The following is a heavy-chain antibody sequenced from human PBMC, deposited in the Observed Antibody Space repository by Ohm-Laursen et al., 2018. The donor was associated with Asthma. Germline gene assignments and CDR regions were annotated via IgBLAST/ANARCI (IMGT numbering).Heavy chain of an antibody. Sequence: SLRLSCAASGFTFSSYAMHWVRQAPGKGLEWVAVISYDGSNKYYADSVKGRFTISRDNSKTTLHLQMNSLRAEDTAVYYCARGEVPVYYYGLDDWGQGTTVAVSS. CDR1: GFTFSSYA. J-gene: IGHJ6*02. CDR3: ARGEVPVYYYGLDD. CDR2: ISYDGSNK. D-gene: IGHD4-11*01. V-gene: IGHV3-30-3*01.